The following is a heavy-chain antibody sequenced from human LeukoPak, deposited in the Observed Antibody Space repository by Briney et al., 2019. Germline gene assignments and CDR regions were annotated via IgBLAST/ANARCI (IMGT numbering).Heavy chain of an antibody. J-gene: IGHJ4*02. CDR3: ARGEVSNPDY. CDR1: GYTFTTNN. V-gene: IGHV1-8*02. Sequence: ASVKVSCKASGYTFTTNNINWVRQAPGQGLEWMGYMNPRNGNTGYAQQFQGRVTMTRNTSTSTAYMELSRLRSDDTAVYYCARGEVSNPDYWGQGTLVTVSS. CDR2: MNPRNGNT.